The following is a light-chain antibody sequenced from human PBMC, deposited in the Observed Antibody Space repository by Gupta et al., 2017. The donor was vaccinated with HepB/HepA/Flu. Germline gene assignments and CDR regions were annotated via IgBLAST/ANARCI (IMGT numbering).Light chain of an antibody. V-gene: IGKV3-11*01. J-gene: IGKJ5*01. CDR3: LQRSNWPPSS. CDR1: QSVSSY. CDR2: EAT. Sequence: DIVLTQSPATLSMSPRERATISCTASQSVSSYLAWYQQKPGEAARLLIYEATNIATGIPARFSGSGSGTDFTLTISSIESEDSAYYYCLQRSNWPPSSFGQGTRLEIK.